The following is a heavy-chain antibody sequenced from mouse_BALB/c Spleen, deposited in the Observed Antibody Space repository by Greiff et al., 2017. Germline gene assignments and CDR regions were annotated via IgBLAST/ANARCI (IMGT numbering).Heavy chain of an antibody. CDR2: ISSGGSYT. Sequence: EVMLVESGGGLVKPGGSLKLSCAASGFTFSSYTMSWVRQTPEKRLEWVATISSGGSYTYYPDSVKGRFTISRDNAKNTLYLQMSSLKSEDTAMYYCTRDRGKRDAMDYWGQGTSVTVSS. D-gene: IGHD2-1*01. CDR3: TRDRGKRDAMDY. V-gene: IGHV5-6-4*01. CDR1: GFTFSSYT. J-gene: IGHJ4*01.